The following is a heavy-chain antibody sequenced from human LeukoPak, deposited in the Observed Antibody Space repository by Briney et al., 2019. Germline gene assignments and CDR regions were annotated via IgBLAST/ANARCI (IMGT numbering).Heavy chain of an antibody. Sequence: PGGSLRLSCAASGSTFSSYGMHWVRQATGKGLEWVSAIGTAGDTYYPGSVKGRFTISRKNAKNSLYLQMNSLRAEDTAVYYCARDGSTSLYYYYGMDVWGQGTTVTVSS. D-gene: IGHD3/OR15-3a*01. V-gene: IGHV3-13*01. CDR3: ARDGSTSLYYYYGMDV. CDR1: GSTFSSYG. CDR2: IGTAGDT. J-gene: IGHJ6*02.